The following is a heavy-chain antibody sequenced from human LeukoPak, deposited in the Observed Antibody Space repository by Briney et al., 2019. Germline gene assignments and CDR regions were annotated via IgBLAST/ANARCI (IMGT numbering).Heavy chain of an antibody. D-gene: IGHD2-15*01. CDR3: VRVGYCSGGSCYNY. V-gene: IGHV1-18*01. J-gene: IGHJ4*02. CDR2: ISAYNGNT. Sequence: ASVKVSCKASGYTFTSYGISWVRQAPGQGLEWMGWISAYNGNTNYAQKLQGRVTMTTDTSTSTAYMELRSLGSDDTAVYYCVRVGYCSGGSCYNYWGQGTLVTVSS. CDR1: GYTFTSYG.